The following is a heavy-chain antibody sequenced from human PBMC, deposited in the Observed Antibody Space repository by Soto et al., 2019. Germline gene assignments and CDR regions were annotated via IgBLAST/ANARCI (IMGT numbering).Heavy chain of an antibody. CDR2: IYYSGST. CDR3: ARGLDPIDY. V-gene: IGHV4-59*01. D-gene: IGHD6-19*01. Sequence: QVQLQESGPGLMKPSETLSLTCTVSGGSISSYYWSWIRQPPGKGLEWIGYIYYSGSTNYNPSLKSRVTISVDTSKNQFSLKLSSVTAADTAVYYCARGLDPIDYWGQGTLVTVSS. CDR1: GGSISSYY. J-gene: IGHJ4*02.